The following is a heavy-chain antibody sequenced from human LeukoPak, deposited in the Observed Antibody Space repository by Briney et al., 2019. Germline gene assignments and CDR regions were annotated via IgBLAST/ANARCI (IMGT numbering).Heavy chain of an antibody. CDR1: GFTFSSYS. Sequence: PGGSLTLSCAASGFTFSSYSMSWVRQAPGQGLEWVSVISDSGGHTYYADSVKGRFTISRDNSKNTLFLHMGSLRVEDTAIYFCVKDSLTCREGFDPWGQGTLVTVSS. V-gene: IGHV3-23*01. CDR3: VKDSLTCREGFDP. D-gene: IGHD3-16*01. J-gene: IGHJ5*02. CDR2: ISDSGGHT.